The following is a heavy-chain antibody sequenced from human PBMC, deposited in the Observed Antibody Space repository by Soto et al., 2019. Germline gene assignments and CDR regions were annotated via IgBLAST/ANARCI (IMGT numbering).Heavy chain of an antibody. CDR1: GFTFSDYY. Sequence: GGSLRLSCAASGFTFSDYYMSWIRQAPGKGLEWVSVIYSGGSTYYADSVKGRFTISRHNSKNTLYLQMNSLRAEDTAVYYCARGADSSDYWCPGPLVTVSS. V-gene: IGHV3-53*04. J-gene: IGHJ4*02. CDR3: ARGADSSDY. CDR2: IYSGGST.